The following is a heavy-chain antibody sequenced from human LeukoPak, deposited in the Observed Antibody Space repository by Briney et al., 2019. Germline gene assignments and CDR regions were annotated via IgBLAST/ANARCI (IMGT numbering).Heavy chain of an antibody. Sequence: PSETLSLTCTVSGGSISSYYWSWIRQPPGKGLEWIGYILNIGSTNYNPSLKSRVTISLDTSKNQFSLKLSSVTAADTAVYYCARHVTVASRGFGYWGQGTLVTVSS. CDR1: GGSISSYY. D-gene: IGHD5-12*01. J-gene: IGHJ4*02. CDR3: ARHVTVASRGFGY. V-gene: IGHV4-59*08. CDR2: ILNIGST.